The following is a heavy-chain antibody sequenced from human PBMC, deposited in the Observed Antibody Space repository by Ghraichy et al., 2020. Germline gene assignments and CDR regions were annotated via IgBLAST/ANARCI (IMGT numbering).Heavy chain of an antibody. Sequence: SQTLSLTCTVSGGSIGSGDYHWSWIRQPPGKGLEWIGYIYHSGGTHYNPSLKSRVTISVDTSKNQFSLKLSSVTAADTAVYYCARVMDSSGWYAFDIWGQGTMVTVSS. CDR2: IYHSGGT. V-gene: IGHV4-30-4*01. CDR3: ARVMDSSGWYAFDI. D-gene: IGHD6-19*01. CDR1: GGSIGSGDYH. J-gene: IGHJ3*02.